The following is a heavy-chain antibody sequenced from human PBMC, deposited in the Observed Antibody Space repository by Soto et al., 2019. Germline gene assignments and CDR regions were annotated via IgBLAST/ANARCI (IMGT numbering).Heavy chain of an antibody. Sequence: ASVKVSCKASGYTFTSYGISWVRQAPGQGLEWMGWISAYNGNTNYAQKLQGRVTMTTDTSTSTAYMELRSLRSDDTAVYYCARDSGYSGSGVLYYYYYYMDVWGKGTTVTVSS. D-gene: IGHD5-12*01. CDR2: ISAYNGNT. CDR3: ARDSGYSGSGVLYYYYYYMDV. V-gene: IGHV1-18*01. J-gene: IGHJ6*03. CDR1: GYTFTSYG.